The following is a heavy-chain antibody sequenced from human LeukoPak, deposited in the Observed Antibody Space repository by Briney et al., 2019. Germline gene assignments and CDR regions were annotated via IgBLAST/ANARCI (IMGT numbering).Heavy chain of an antibody. CDR3: ARGKTAMARGDYYYYMDV. Sequence: SETLSLICTVCGGSISSVSYYWRWVREPAATGLEWIGRIYTSGSSQYNPSVKSRVTVSVDTSRNQFSLKLSSVTAADTAVYYCARGKTAMARGDYYYYMDVWGKGTTVTVSS. CDR1: GGSISSVSYY. D-gene: IGHD5-18*01. J-gene: IGHJ6*03. V-gene: IGHV4-61*02. CDR2: IYTSGSS.